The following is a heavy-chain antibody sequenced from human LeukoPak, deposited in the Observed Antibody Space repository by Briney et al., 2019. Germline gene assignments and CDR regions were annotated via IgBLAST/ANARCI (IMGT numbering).Heavy chain of an antibody. CDR3: ARSPVYGGNYFDY. CDR2: IYSGGNT. Sequence: PGGSLRLSCAASGFTVSSNYMDWVRQAPGKGLEWVSVIYSGGNTYCADSVKGRFTISRDNSKNTLYLQMNSLRAEDTAVYYCARSPVYGGNYFDYWGQGILVTVSS. D-gene: IGHD4-23*01. CDR1: GFTVSSNY. V-gene: IGHV3-66*01. J-gene: IGHJ4*02.